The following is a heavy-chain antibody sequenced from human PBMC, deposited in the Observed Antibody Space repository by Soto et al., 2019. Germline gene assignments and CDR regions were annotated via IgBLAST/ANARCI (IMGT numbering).Heavy chain of an antibody. CDR3: ARSYSGSYGYAFDI. V-gene: IGHV1-69*13. CDR2: IIPIFGTA. Sequence: ASVKLSCKASGGTFSGYAISWVRQAPGQGLEWMGGIIPIFGTANYAQKFQGRVTITADESTSTAYMELSSLRSEDTAVYYCARSYSGSYGYAFDIWGQGTMVTVSS. D-gene: IGHD1-26*01. CDR1: GGTFSGYA. J-gene: IGHJ3*02.